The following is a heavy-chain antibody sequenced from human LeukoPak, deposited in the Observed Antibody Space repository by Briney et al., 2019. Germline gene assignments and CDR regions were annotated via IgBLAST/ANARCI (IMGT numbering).Heavy chain of an antibody. Sequence: SEALSLTCTVSGGSISSYYWSWIRQPPGKGLEWIGYIYYSGSTNYNPSLKSRVTISVDTSKNQFSLKLSSVTAADTAVYYCARAEASYYYDSSGGNWFDPWGQGTLVTVSS. CDR3: ARAEASYYYDSSGGNWFDP. V-gene: IGHV4-59*08. D-gene: IGHD3-22*01. CDR2: IYYSGST. J-gene: IGHJ5*02. CDR1: GGSISSYY.